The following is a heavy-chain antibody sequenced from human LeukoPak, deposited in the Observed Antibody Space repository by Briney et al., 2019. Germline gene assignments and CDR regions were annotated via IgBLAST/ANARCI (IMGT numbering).Heavy chain of an antibody. Sequence: GGSLRLSCAASGFTFSSYAMSWVRQAPGKGLEWVSAISGSGGSTYYADCVKGRFTISRDNSKNTLYLQMNSLRAEDTAVYYCAKDLRVYSSSHWGQGTLVTVSP. V-gene: IGHV3-23*01. CDR1: GFTFSSYA. CDR3: AKDLRVYSSSH. CDR2: ISGSGGST. D-gene: IGHD6-6*01. J-gene: IGHJ4*02.